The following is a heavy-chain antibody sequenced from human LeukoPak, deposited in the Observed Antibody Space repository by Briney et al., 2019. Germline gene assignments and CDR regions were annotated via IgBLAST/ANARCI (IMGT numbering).Heavy chain of an antibody. Sequence: SVKVPCKASGGTFSSYAISWVRQAPGQGLEWMGRIIPIFGTANYAQKFQGRVTITTDESTSTAYMELSSLRSEDTAVYYCARGRNYDILTGSHYYMDVWGKGTTVTVSS. V-gene: IGHV1-69*05. D-gene: IGHD3-9*01. CDR2: IIPIFGTA. CDR1: GGTFSSYA. CDR3: ARGRNYDILTGSHYYMDV. J-gene: IGHJ6*03.